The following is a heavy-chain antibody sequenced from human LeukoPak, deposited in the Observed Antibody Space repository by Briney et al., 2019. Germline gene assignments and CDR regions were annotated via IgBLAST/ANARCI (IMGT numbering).Heavy chain of an antibody. CDR1: GFTFSSYD. CDR3: AKVVGYRSGSYFPDY. CDR2: ISGDGGGA. V-gene: IGHV3-23*01. Sequence: PGGSLRLSCAASGFTFSSYDMNWVRQAPGQGLEWVSRISGDGGGATYAHSVKGRFTMSRDKSKNTLYLQLNSLRAEDTAVYYCAKVVGYRSGSYFPDYWGQGTLVTVSS. J-gene: IGHJ4*02. D-gene: IGHD3-10*01.